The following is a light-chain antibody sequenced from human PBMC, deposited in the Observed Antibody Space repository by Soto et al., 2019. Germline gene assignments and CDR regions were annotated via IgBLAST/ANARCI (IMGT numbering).Light chain of an antibody. CDR3: QQSWT. CDR2: KAS. J-gene: IGKJ1*01. V-gene: IGKV1-5*03. CDR1: QSISSW. Sequence: DIQMTQSPSTLSASVGDRVTITCRASQSISSWLAWYQQKPGKAPKLLIYKASSFDSGVPSRFSGSGSGTEFALTISSLQPDDFATYYCQQSWTFGQGTKVEIK.